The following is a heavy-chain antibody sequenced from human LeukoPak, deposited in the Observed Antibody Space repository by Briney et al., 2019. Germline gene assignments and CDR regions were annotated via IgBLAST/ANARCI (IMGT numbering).Heavy chain of an antibody. CDR2: IYHSGST. D-gene: IGHD6-19*01. Sequence: SETLSLTCAVSGGSISSSNWWSWVRQPPGKGLEWIGEIYHSGSTYYNPSLKSRATISIDTSKNQFSLNLSSVTAADTAVYYCAREYTLYRSGWFLDYWGQGTLVTVSS. CDR3: AREYTLYRSGWFLDY. J-gene: IGHJ4*02. CDR1: GGSISSSNW. V-gene: IGHV4-4*02.